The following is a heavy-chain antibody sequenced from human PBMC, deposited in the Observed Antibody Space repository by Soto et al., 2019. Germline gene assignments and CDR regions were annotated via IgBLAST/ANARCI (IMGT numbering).Heavy chain of an antibody. D-gene: IGHD6-19*01. V-gene: IGHV2-5*02. CDR3: ARRRGGFGGGWTSPYFDY. CDR2: IYWDDDK. Sequence: QITLKESGPPVVKPTQTLTLTCSLSGFSLNTGGVGVGWIRQPPGKALEWLAVIYWDDDKSWNPSLRDRLTINRDASDDQVVLKVTNMDPVDTGTYYCARRRGGFGGGWTSPYFDYWGQGTLVTVSS. CDR1: GFSLNTGGVG. J-gene: IGHJ4*02.